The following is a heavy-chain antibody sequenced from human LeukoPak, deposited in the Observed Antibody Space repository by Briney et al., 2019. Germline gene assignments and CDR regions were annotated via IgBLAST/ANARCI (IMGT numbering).Heavy chain of an antibody. CDR1: GFTFSSYG. CDR2: LKQDGSEK. D-gene: IGHD3-10*01. CDR3: VRGHGSGSYWLWPDAFDI. J-gene: IGHJ3*02. V-gene: IGHV3-7*03. Sequence: SGGSLRLSCAASGFTFSSYGMHWVRQAPGKGLEWVANLKQDGSEKYYVDPVKGRFTISRDNAKNSLYLQMNSLRAEDTAVYYCVRGHGSGSYWLWPDAFDIWGQGTMVTVSS.